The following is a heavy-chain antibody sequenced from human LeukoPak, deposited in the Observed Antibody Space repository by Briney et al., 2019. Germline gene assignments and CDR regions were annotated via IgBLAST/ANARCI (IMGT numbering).Heavy chain of an antibody. Sequence: SETLSLTCTVSGGSISSGGYYWSWIRQPPGRGLEWIGEINHSGSTNYNPSLKSRVTISVDTSKNQFSLKLSSVTAADTAVYYCARDPGVVSPDWGQGTLVTVSS. CDR1: GGSISSGGYY. V-gene: IGHV4-39*07. CDR3: ARDPGVVSPD. J-gene: IGHJ4*02. D-gene: IGHD2/OR15-2a*01. CDR2: INHSGST.